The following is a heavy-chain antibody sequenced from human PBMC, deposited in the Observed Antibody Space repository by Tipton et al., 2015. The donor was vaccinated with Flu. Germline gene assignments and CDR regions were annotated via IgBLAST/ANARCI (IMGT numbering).Heavy chain of an antibody. CDR1: GGSFSGYY. Sequence: LRLSCAVYGGSFSGYYWSWIRQPPGKGLEWIGEINHSGSTNYNPSLKSRVTISVGTSKNQFSLQLNSVTPEDTAVYYCARVQGTAIAFDYWGQGTLVTVSS. J-gene: IGHJ4*02. V-gene: IGHV4-34*01. CDR2: INHSGST. D-gene: IGHD5-18*01. CDR3: ARVQGTAIAFDY.